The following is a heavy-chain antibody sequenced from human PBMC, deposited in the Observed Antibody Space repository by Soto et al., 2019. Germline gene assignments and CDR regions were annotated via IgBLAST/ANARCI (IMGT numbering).Heavy chain of an antibody. J-gene: IGHJ6*02. CDR1: GGTFSSYA. CDR3: ARGGPMDTALLFEDYYYGMDV. Sequence: GASVKVSCKASGGTFSSYAISWVRQAPGQGLEWMGGIIPIFGTANYAQKFQGRVTITADESTSTAYMELSSLRSEDTAVYYCARGGPMDTALLFEDYYYGMDVWGQGTTVTVSS. D-gene: IGHD5-18*01. CDR2: IIPIFGTA. V-gene: IGHV1-69*13.